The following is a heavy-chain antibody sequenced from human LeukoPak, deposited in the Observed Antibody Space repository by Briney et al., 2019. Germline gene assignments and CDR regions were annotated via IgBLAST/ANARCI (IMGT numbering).Heavy chain of an antibody. CDR1: GGSISSSNW. CDR2: IYHSGST. CDR3: AVAIPLRAGAFDI. D-gene: IGHD6-19*01. J-gene: IGHJ3*02. V-gene: IGHV4-4*02. Sequence: SETLSLTCAVSGGSISSSNWWSWVRQPPGKGLEWIGEIYHSGSTNYNPSLKSRVTISVDKSKNQFSLKLSSVTAADTAVYYCAVAIPLRAGAFDIWGQGTMVTVSS.